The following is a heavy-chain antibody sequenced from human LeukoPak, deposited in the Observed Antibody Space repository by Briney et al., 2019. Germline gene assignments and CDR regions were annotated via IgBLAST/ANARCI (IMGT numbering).Heavy chain of an antibody. CDR3: ARGEIRTSAAFDY. D-gene: IGHD2-2*01. J-gene: IGHJ4*02. CDR2: IIPILGIA. V-gene: IGHV1-69*04. CDR1: GGTFSSYA. Sequence: ASVKVSCKASGGTFSSYAISWVRQAPGQGLEWMGRIIPILGIANYAQKFQGRVTITADKSTSTAYMELSSLRSEDTAVYYCARGEIRTSAAFDYWGQGTLVTASS.